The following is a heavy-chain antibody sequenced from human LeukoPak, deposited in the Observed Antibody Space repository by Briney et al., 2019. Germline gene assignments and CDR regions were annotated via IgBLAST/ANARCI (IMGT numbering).Heavy chain of an antibody. D-gene: IGHD1-1*01. CDR2: ISRSSTSI. Sequence: GGSLRLSCVASGFTFSSYNMNWVRQAPGKGLEWVSYISRSSTSIKYADSVKGRFTISRDNSKSTLYLQMDSLRAEDMAVYYCAKRIATGTKYFDHWGQGTLVTVSS. CDR1: GFTFSSYN. J-gene: IGHJ4*02. V-gene: IGHV3-21*05. CDR3: AKRIATGTKYFDH.